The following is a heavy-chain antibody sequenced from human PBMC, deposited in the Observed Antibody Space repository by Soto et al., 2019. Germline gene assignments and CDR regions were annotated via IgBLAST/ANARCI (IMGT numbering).Heavy chain of an antibody. CDR1: GFTFSSYA. D-gene: IGHD4-17*01. Sequence: GGSLRLSCAASGFTFSSYAMSWVRQAPGKGLEWVSAISGSGGSTYYADSVKGRFTISRDNSKNTLYLQMNSLRAEDTAVYYCAKGSNYGDYEFSPGFDYWGQGTLVTVSS. CDR2: ISGSGGST. CDR3: AKGSNYGDYEFSPGFDY. J-gene: IGHJ4*02. V-gene: IGHV3-23*01.